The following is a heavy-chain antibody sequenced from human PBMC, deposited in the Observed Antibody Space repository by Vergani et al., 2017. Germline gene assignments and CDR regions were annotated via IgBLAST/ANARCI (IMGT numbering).Heavy chain of an antibody. CDR1: GFTFDDYA. CDR2: ISWNSGSI. J-gene: IGHJ4*02. Sequence: EVQLVESGGGLVQPGRSLRLSCAASGFTFDDYAMHWVRQAPGKGLEWVSGISWNSGSIGYADSVKGRFTISRDNAKNSLYLQMNSLRAEDTALYYCAKDKVVRGGLHYYFDYWGQGTLVTVSS. D-gene: IGHD3-10*01. CDR3: AKDKVVRGGLHYYFDY. V-gene: IGHV3-9*01.